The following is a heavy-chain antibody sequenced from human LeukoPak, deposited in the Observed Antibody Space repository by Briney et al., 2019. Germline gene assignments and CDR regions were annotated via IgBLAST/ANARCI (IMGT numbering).Heavy chain of an antibody. CDR1: GFTLDDYA. CDR3: AKDRSGSYYDAFDI. V-gene: IGHV3-9*01. Sequence: PGRSLRLSCAACGFTLDDYAMHGVRQAPGKGLEGVSGISWNSGSIGYADSVKGRFTISRDNAKNSLYLQMNSLRAEDTALYYCAKDRSGSYYDAFDIWGQGTMVTVSS. D-gene: IGHD1-26*01. J-gene: IGHJ3*02. CDR2: ISWNSGSI.